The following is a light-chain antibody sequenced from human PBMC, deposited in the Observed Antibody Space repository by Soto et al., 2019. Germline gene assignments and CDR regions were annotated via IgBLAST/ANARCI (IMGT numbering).Light chain of an antibody. J-gene: IGKJ4*01. CDR2: WAS. V-gene: IGKV4-1*01. CDR3: QQYYSDPT. Sequence: DIVMTQSPDSLAVSLGERATINCKSSQSVLSSANNLNFLAWYQQRPGQPSKRLFYWASTRESGVPDRFSGSGSGPEFTLSISSLQAEDVAVYYCQQYYSDPTFGGGTMVEI. CDR1: QSVLSSANNLNF.